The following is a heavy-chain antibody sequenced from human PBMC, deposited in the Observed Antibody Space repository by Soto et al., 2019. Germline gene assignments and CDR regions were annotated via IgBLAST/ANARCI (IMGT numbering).Heavy chain of an antibody. CDR2: ISWNSGSI. CDR3: AKDRLGGAALVRGVITFDI. CDR1: GFTFDDYA. V-gene: IGHV3-9*01. J-gene: IGHJ3*02. D-gene: IGHD3-16*02. Sequence: GGSLRLSCAASGFTFDDYAMHWVRQAPGKGLEWVSGISWNSGSIGYADSVKGRFTISRDNAKNSLYLQMNSLRAEDTALYYCAKDRLGGAALVRGVITFDIWGQGTMVTVSS.